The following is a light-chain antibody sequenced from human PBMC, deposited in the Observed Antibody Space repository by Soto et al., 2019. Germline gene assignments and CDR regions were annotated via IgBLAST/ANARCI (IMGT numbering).Light chain of an antibody. Sequence: QSVLTQPASVSGSPGQSVTISCTGTSSDVGSYNLVSWYQQHPGKAPKLMIYEGSKRPSGVSNRFSGSKSGNTAALTISGRPAEDEADYYCCSYAGSSTPLVFGGGTKLTVL. J-gene: IGLJ2*01. CDR3: CSYAGSSTPLV. V-gene: IGLV2-23*01. CDR1: SSDVGSYNL. CDR2: EGS.